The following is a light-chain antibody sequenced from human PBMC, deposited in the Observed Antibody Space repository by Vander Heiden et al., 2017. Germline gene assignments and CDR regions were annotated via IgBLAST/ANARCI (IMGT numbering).Light chain of an antibody. Sequence: DIQMNQSPSALSASVGDEVTITCRARQGISRYVNWHQQKPGKAPKLLIYAASSLQSGVPSRCSGRGAGTDITLTSSRLQPEHVATYYWQHRDSAPLTFGGGTKVEIK. J-gene: IGKJ4*01. CDR3: QHRDSAPLT. CDR2: AAS. V-gene: IGKV1-39*01. CDR1: QGISRY.